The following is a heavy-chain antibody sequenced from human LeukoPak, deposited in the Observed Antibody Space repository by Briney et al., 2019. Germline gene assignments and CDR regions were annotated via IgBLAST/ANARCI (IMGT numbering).Heavy chain of an antibody. J-gene: IGHJ4*02. V-gene: IGHV3-53*01. Sequence: GGSLRPSCAASGFTVSSNYMSWVRQAPGKGLEWVSVIYSGGSTYYADSVKGRFTISRDNSKNTLYLQMNSLRAEDTAVYYCARRGSSGYLVYWGQGTLVTVSS. CDR2: IYSGGST. D-gene: IGHD3-22*01. CDR1: GFTVSSNY. CDR3: ARRGSSGYLVY.